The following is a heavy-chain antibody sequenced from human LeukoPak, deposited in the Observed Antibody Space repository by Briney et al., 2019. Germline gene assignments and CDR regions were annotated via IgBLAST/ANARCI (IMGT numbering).Heavy chain of an antibody. CDR3: ARDSSGPLHA. V-gene: IGHV3-30*04. CDR2: ISYDGSNK. Sequence: GGTLRLSCAASGVTFSSYAMHWVRQAPGKGLEWVAGISYDGSNKYNADSVKGRFTISRDNSKTTLYLQINSLRAEDPAVYYCARDSSGPLHAWGQETVVTVSS. J-gene: IGHJ5*02. D-gene: IGHD6-19*01. CDR1: GVTFSSYA.